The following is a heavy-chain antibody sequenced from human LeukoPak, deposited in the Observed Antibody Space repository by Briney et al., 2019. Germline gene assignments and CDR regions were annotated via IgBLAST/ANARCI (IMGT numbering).Heavy chain of an antibody. CDR1: GGSISSYY. V-gene: IGHV4-59*01. CDR3: ASYSYYYDSSGYFDY. CDR2: IYYSGST. Sequence: TSETLSLTCTVSGGSISSYYWNWIRQPPGKGLEWIGYIYYSGSTNYNPSLKSRVTISVDTSKNQFSLKLSSVTAADTAVYYCASYSYYYDSSGYFDYWGQGTLVTVSS. J-gene: IGHJ4*02. D-gene: IGHD3-22*01.